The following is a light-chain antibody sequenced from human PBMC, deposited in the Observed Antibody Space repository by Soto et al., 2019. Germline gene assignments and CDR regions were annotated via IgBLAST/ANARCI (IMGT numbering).Light chain of an antibody. CDR1: QGISNY. CDR3: QKYSSVTV. V-gene: IGKV1-27*01. J-gene: IGKJ3*01. Sequence: DIQMTQSPSSLSASVGERVTITCRASQGISNYVACHHQKPGKPPKLLIFAASSLHSGVQSRFSGSGSGSDVTLTINSRQPEDVATYSCQKYSSVTVLGPGTKVDIK. CDR2: AAS.